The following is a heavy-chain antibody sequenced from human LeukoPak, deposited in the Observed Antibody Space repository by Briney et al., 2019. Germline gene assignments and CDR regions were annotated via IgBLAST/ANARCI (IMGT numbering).Heavy chain of an antibody. J-gene: IGHJ4*02. CDR1: GFTFSSYG. CDR3: AKDAPRTSGWFFLEY. D-gene: IGHD6-19*01. CDR2: VRYDGSDK. V-gene: IGHV3-30*02. Sequence: GGSLRLSCAASGFTFSSYGIHWVRQAPGKGLEWVAFVRYDGSDKYYAGSVKGRFTISRDNSKSALFLQMKSLRVDDTAIYYCAKDAPRTSGWFFLEYWGQGILVTVSS.